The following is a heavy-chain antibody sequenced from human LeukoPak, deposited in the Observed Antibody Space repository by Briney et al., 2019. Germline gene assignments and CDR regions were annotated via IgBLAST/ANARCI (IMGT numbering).Heavy chain of an antibody. CDR3: ARDLWGWGSDYLDY. D-gene: IGHD4/OR15-4a*01. J-gene: IGHJ4*02. V-gene: IGHV1-2*06. Sequence: ASVKVSCKASGYTFTDYYVHWVRLVPGQGLEWMGRISPNSGATNYAEKFRGRVTMARDTSINTVYMEMSSLRSVDTAVYYCARDLWGWGSDYLDYWGQGTLVTVSS. CDR2: ISPNSGAT. CDR1: GYTFTDYY.